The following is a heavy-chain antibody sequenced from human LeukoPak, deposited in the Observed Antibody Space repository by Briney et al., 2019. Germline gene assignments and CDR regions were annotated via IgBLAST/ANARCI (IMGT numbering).Heavy chain of an antibody. CDR3: TRGAGWLIDY. V-gene: IGHV4-59*01. D-gene: IGHD3-16*01. J-gene: IGHJ4*02. CDR1: DDSISDCY. Sequence: SETLSLTCTVSDDSISDCYRGWIRQPPGKGLEWIGYFYNSGRSTYNPSLKSRVTISADTSKNHFSLKLNSVTTADTAVYYCTRGAGWLIDYWGQGILVTVSS. CDR2: FYNSGRS.